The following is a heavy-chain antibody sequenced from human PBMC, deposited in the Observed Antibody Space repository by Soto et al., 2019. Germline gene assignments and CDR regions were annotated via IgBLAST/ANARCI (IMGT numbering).Heavy chain of an antibody. D-gene: IGHD2-2*01. Sequence: PGGSLRLSCAASGFTFSSYGMHWVRQAPGKGLEWVAVISYDGSNKYYADSVKGRFTISRDNSKNTLYLQMNSLRAEDTAVYYCARDLFVLVPAALFDYWGQGTLVTVSS. CDR2: ISYDGSNK. V-gene: IGHV3-30*03. CDR1: GFTFSSYG. CDR3: ARDLFVLVPAALFDY. J-gene: IGHJ4*02.